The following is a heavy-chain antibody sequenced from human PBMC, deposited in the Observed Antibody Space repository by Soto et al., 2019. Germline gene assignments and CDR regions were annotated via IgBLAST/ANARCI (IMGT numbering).Heavy chain of an antibody. D-gene: IGHD2-2*01. Sequence: GGSLRLSCSVSGFPFSSYGMHWVRQAPGKGLEWVGIIWDDGTNQYYADSVKGRFTISRDNSKNTLYLQMNSLRAEDTAVYYCARDGGRCISTSCNGRFDYWGLGTLVTVSS. CDR2: IWDDGTNQ. V-gene: IGHV3-33*01. J-gene: IGHJ4*02. CDR1: GFPFSSYG. CDR3: ARDGGRCISTSCNGRFDY.